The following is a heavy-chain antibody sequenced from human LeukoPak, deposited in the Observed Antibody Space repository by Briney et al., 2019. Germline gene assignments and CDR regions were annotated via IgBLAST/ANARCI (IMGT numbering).Heavy chain of an antibody. CDR1: GYTFTSYD. V-gene: IGHV1-8*01. CDR3: TSGPPEWGFDL. CDR2: MSPNSGNT. Sequence: GASVTVSCTASGYTFTSYDINWVRQATGQGLEWMGWMSPNSGNTGYAQKFQGRVTMTRDTSISTAYMELNSLRSEDTAVYYCTSGPPEWGFDLWGRGTLVTVSS. D-gene: IGHD1-14*01. J-gene: IGHJ2*01.